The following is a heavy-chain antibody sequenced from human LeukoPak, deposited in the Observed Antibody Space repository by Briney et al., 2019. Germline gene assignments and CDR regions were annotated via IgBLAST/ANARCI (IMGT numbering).Heavy chain of an antibody. D-gene: IGHD5-12*01. Sequence: GGSLRLSCAASGFTFSDYYMSWIRQAPGKGLEWVSYISSSSSYTNYADSVKGRFTISRDNAKNSLYLQMNGLRDEDTAVYYCARSAGGYYYDRFDSWGQGTPVTVSS. V-gene: IGHV3-11*06. CDR2: ISSSSSYT. J-gene: IGHJ5*01. CDR3: ARSAGGYYYDRFDS. CDR1: GFTFSDYY.